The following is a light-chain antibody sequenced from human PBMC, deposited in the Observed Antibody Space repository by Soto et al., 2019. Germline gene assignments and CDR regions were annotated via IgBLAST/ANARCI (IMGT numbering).Light chain of an antibody. Sequence: DIQMTQSPSTLSASVGDRVTITCRASQSISSWLAWYQQKPGKAPKLLIYDASSLESGVLSRFSGSGSGTEFTLTISSLQPDDFATYYCQQYSWTFGQGTKVEIK. V-gene: IGKV1-5*01. CDR3: QQYSWT. J-gene: IGKJ1*01. CDR1: QSISSW. CDR2: DAS.